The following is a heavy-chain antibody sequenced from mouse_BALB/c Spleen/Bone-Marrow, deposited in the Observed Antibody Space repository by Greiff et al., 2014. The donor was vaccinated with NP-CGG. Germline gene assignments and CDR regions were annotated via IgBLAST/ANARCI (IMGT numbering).Heavy chain of an antibody. CDR1: GFTFSNYG. V-gene: IGHV5-6*01. Sequence: EVHLVESGGDLVKPGGSLKLSCAASGFTFSNYGMSWVRQTPDKRLEWVATISSEISYTYYPDSVKGRFTISRDNAKNTLYLQMSSLKSEDTAMYYCARHGRDYYAMDYWGQGTSVTVSS. J-gene: IGHJ4*01. CDR3: ARHGRDYYAMDY. CDR2: ISSEISYT.